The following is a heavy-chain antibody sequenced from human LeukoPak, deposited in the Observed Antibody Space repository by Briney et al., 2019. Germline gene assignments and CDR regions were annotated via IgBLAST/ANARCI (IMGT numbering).Heavy chain of an antibody. J-gene: IGHJ4*02. CDR3: AKDYGDYVLYYFDY. D-gene: IGHD4-17*01. CDR1: GFTFDDYA. CDR2: ISWNSGSI. Sequence: PGGSLRLSCAASGFTFDDYAMHWVRQAPGKGLEWVSGISWNSGSIGYADSVKGRFTISRDNAKNSLYLQMNSLRAEDTALYYCAKDYGDYVLYYFDYWGQGTLVTVSS. V-gene: IGHV3-9*01.